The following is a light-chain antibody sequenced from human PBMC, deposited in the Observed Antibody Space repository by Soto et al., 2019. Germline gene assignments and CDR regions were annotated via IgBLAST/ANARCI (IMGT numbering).Light chain of an antibody. CDR2: GAS. J-gene: IGKJ2*01. V-gene: IGKV3-15*01. CDR3: QQYHNWPPYT. CDR1: QSLSNN. Sequence: EIVMTQSPATLSVSPGERATLTCRASQSLSNNLAWYQQKPGQAPSLLIFGASTRATGVPARFSGSGSGTEFTLTISSLQSEDFAVYYCQQYHNWPPYTFGQGTKLEIK.